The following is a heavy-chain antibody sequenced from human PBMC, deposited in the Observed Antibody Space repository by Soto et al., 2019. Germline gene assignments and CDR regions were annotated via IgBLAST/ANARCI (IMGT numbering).Heavy chain of an antibody. V-gene: IGHV3-7*01. D-gene: IGHD1-7*01. CDR3: ARDGIGGTVFRGYLDY. CDR1: GFTFRDYW. Sequence: GGSLRLSCAASGFTFRDYWMTWVRQAPGKGLEWLANIKQDGSVKHYADSVEGRFSISRDNAKNTLYLEMDTLRAEDTAVYYCARDGIGGTVFRGYLDYWGRGTVVTVSS. CDR2: IKQDGSVK. J-gene: IGHJ4*02.